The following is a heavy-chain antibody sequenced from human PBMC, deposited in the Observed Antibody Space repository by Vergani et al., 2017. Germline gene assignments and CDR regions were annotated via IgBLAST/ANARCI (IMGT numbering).Heavy chain of an antibody. Sequence: QVQLVQSGAEVKKPGSSVKVSCRASGGAFNTYDISWVRQAPGQGLEWMGKIIPFFGTVDYAQKFQGRVTLTADTSTNTAYMQLSSLRSEDTAVYYCARDRRIYLAEKEYYYYGMDVWGQGTTVTVSS. D-gene: IGHD2/OR15-2a*01. CDR2: IIPFFGTV. V-gene: IGHV1-69*06. J-gene: IGHJ6*02. CDR3: ARDRRIYLAEKEYYYYGMDV. CDR1: GGAFNTYD.